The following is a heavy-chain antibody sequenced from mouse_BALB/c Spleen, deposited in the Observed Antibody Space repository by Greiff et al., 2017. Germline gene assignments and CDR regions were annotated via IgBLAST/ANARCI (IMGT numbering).Heavy chain of an antibody. D-gene: IGHD1-1*01. CDR1: GYTFTSYV. CDR2: INPYNDGT. J-gene: IGHJ1*01. V-gene: IGHV1-14*01. CDR3: ARVITTVVANWYFDV. Sequence: VQLKQSGPELVKPGASVKMSCKASGYTFTSYVMHWVKQKPGQGLEWIGYINPYNDGTKYNEKFKGKATLTSDKSSSTAYMELSSLTSEDSAVYYCARVITTVVANWYFDVWGAGTTVTVSS.